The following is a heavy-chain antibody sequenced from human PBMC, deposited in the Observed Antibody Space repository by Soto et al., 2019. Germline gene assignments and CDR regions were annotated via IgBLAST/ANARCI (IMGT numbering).Heavy chain of an antibody. CDR2: ISSRSSYI. D-gene: IGHD2-2*01. CDR3: ARNREDIVVEPPAMDPYYLDY. V-gene: IGHV3-21*01. Sequence: GGSLRLSCAASGFTFRSYTMNWVRQAPGKGLEWVSSISSRSSYIYYTDSVKGRFAISRDNAENSLYLQMNSLRAEDTALYYCARNREDIVVEPPAMDPYYLDYWGQGTLVTVSS. J-gene: IGHJ4*02. CDR1: GFTFRSYT.